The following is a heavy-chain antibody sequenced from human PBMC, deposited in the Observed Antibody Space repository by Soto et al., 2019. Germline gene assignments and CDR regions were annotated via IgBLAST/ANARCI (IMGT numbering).Heavy chain of an antibody. V-gene: IGHV1-2*02. Sequence: ASVKVSCKASGYTFTGYYMHWVRQAPGQGLEWVGWINPNSGGTNYAQKFQGRVTMTRDTSISTAYMELSRLRSDDTAVYYCASASNWNSGYYYYGMDVWGQGTTVTVSS. CDR1: GYTFTGYY. CDR2: INPNSGGT. J-gene: IGHJ6*02. CDR3: ASASNWNSGYYYYGMDV. D-gene: IGHD1-1*01.